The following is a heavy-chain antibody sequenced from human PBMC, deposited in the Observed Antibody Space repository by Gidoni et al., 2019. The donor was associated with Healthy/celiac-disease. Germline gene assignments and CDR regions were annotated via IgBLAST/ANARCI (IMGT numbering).Heavy chain of an antibody. J-gene: IGHJ4*02. Sequence: EVQLVQSGAEVKRPGETLKLYCKGSGYSFTSYWNGWVRQMPGKGLEWMGIIYPGDSDTRYSPSFQGQVTISADKSISTAYLQWSSLKASDTAMYYCARFHAVYGSGRFDYWGQGTLVTVSS. D-gene: IGHD3-10*01. V-gene: IGHV5-51*01. CDR2: IYPGDSDT. CDR1: GYSFTSYW. CDR3: ARFHAVYGSGRFDY.